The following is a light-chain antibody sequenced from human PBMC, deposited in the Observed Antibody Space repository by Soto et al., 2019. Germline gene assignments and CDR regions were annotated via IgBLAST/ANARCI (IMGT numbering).Light chain of an antibody. J-gene: IGKJ1*01. Sequence: TKITQSPLSLSASVGEKIIITCRASRDVGSAVSWYQQKPGQAPKLVIYAASNLYTGVPSRFSGRRSGTEITLTISSLQPEDSTSYYCLNDSGDSWTFGQGTKVDI. CDR3: LNDSGDSWT. CDR2: AAS. V-gene: IGKV1-6*01. CDR1: RDVGSA.